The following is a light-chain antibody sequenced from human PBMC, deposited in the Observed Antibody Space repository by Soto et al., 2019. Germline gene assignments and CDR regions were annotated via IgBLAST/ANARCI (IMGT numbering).Light chain of an antibody. Sequence: EIVLTQSPGTLSLSPGERATLSCRASQSVSSSYLAWYQQKPGQAPRLLIYGASSRATGIPARFSGSGSGTYLTLTISRLETEDFAVYYCQQYGSSPLYTFGQGTKLEI. CDR1: QSVSSSY. J-gene: IGKJ2*01. CDR3: QQYGSSPLYT. V-gene: IGKV3-20*01. CDR2: GAS.